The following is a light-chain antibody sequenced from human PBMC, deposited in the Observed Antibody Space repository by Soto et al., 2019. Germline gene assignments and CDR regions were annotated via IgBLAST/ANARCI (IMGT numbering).Light chain of an antibody. CDR3: SSYTTIKTVV. Sequence: QSALTQPASLSGSPGQSITISCTGTSSDIGAYDYVSWFQQHPGKAPKLMISEVNNRPSGVSNRFSGSKSGNTAYLTISGVQPEDEADYHCSSYTTIKTVVFGGGTKLTVL. CDR2: EVN. J-gene: IGLJ2*01. V-gene: IGLV2-14*01. CDR1: SSDIGAYDY.